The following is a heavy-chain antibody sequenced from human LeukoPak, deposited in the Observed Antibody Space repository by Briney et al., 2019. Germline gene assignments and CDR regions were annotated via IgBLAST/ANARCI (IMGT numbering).Heavy chain of an antibody. V-gene: IGHV3-23*01. Sequence: GGSLRLSCSASGFTFSSYAMSWVRQAPGKGLEWVSSVSESGDGAYYADSVMGRFIISRDNSRKTFHLQMDSLRADDTAIYYCAKGKVNHLGALDFWGQGTLVTVSS. CDR2: VSESGDGA. J-gene: IGHJ4*02. D-gene: IGHD1-26*01. CDR3: AKGKVNHLGALDF. CDR1: GFTFSSYA.